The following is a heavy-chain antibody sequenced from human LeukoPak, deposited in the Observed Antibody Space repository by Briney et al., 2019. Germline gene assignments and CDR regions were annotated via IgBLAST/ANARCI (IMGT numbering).Heavy chain of an antibody. J-gene: IGHJ4*02. CDR1: GDSISTNNW. CDR2: IYHSGST. CDR3: ARVGEFSTVPYTNRLFDF. V-gene: IGHV4-4*02. Sequence: SGTLSLTCAVSGDSISTNNWWSWVRQSPGKGLEWIAEIYHSGSTNYNPSLQSRVTISVDKSRNQFSLKLSSVTAADTAVYYCARVGEFSTVPYTNRLFDFWGQGTLVTVSS. D-gene: IGHD4-17*01.